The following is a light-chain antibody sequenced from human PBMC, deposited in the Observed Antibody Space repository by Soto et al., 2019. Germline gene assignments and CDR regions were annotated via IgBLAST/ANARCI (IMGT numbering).Light chain of an antibody. CDR3: ISFTSRHIYV. V-gene: IGLV2-14*03. CDR2: DVT. J-gene: IGLJ1*01. CDR1: SSDVGGYNY. Sequence: QSVLTQPASVSGSPGQSITISCTGTSSDVGGYNYVSWYQQHPGRAPKLIIYDVTNRPSGISNRFSGSKSGNTASLTISGLQTEDEADYYCISFTSRHIYVFGPRTKVTVL.